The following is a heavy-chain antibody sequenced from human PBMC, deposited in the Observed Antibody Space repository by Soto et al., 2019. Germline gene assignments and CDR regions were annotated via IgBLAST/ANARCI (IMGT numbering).Heavy chain of an antibody. CDR1: GGSISSYY. J-gene: IGHJ3*02. D-gene: IGHD5-18*01. Sequence: QVQLRESGPGLVKPSETLSLTCTVSGGSISSYYWSWIRQPPGKGLEWIGYIYYSGSTNYNPSLKSRVTISVDTSKNQFSLKLSSVTAADTAVYYCARGYSYGSAFDIWGQGTMVTVSS. CDR2: IYYSGST. CDR3: ARGYSYGSAFDI. V-gene: IGHV4-59*01.